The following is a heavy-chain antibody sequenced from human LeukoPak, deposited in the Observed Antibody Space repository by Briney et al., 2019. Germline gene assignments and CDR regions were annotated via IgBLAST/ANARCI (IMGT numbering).Heavy chain of an antibody. CDR2: INHSGST. CDR1: GFTVSSNY. CDR3: AALLSIAVAGTGGWFDP. J-gene: IGHJ5*02. V-gene: IGHV4-34*08. D-gene: IGHD6-19*01. Sequence: GSLRLSCAASGFTVSSNYMSWIRQPPGKGLEWIGEINHSGSTNYNPSLKSRVTISVDTSKNQFSLKLSSVTAADTAVYYCAALLSIAVAGTGGWFDPWGQGTLVTVSS.